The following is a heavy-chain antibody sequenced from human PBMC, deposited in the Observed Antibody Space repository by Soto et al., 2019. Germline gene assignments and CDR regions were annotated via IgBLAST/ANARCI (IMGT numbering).Heavy chain of an antibody. D-gene: IGHD5-18*01. CDR1: GFTFSRNA. CDR2: ISYDGGTK. CDR3: ARHQEEFSYGYSFDN. J-gene: IGHJ4*02. Sequence: QVQLLESGGGVVQPGRSLRLSCAASGFTFSRNAMHWVRQPPGKGLESVAVISYDGGTKYYADSVRGRFTVSRDNSKNTLYLQMNSLTTEDTAVYYCARHQEEFSYGYSFDNWGQGTLVTVSS. V-gene: IGHV3-30-3*01.